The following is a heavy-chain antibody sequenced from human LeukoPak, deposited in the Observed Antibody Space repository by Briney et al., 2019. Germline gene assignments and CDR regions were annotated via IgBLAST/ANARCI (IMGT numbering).Heavy chain of an antibody. D-gene: IGHD3-10*02. CDR2: ISSNGGST. CDR3: ARITMSRFDP. V-gene: IGHV3-64*01. Sequence: PGGSLRLSCAASGFTFSSYAMHWVRQAPGKGLEYVSAISSNGGSTYYANSVKGRFTISRDNSKNTLYLQMNSLRAEDTAVYYCARITMSRFDPWGQGTLVTVS. J-gene: IGHJ5*02. CDR1: GFTFSSYA.